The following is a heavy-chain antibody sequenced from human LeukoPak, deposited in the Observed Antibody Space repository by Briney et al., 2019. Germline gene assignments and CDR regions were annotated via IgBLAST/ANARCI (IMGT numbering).Heavy chain of an antibody. CDR1: GYTFTSYG. J-gene: IGHJ6*03. Sequence: GASVKVSCKASGYTFTSYGISWVRQAPGQGLEWMGWISAYNGNTNYAQKLQGRVTMTTDTSTSTAYMDLRSLRSNDTAVYYCARVNGYSSSSLNYYYYYMDVWGKGTTVTVSS. CDR2: ISAYNGNT. CDR3: ARVNGYSSSSLNYYYYYMDV. D-gene: IGHD6-6*01. V-gene: IGHV1-18*01.